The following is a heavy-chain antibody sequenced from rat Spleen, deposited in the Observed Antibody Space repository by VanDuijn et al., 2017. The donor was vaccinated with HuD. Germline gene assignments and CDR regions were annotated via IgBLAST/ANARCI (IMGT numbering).Heavy chain of an antibody. Sequence: EVQLVESGGGLVQPGRSLKLSCAASGFTFSNYGMAWVRQAPPKGLEWVASITNSGGSTYYRDSVKGRFTISRDNAKSTLHLEMDSLTSEDTATYYCAKDGMGGYYFDYWGQGVMFTVSS. CDR1: GFTFSNYG. D-gene: IGHD1-11*01. V-gene: IGHV5S13*01. CDR3: AKDGMGGYYFDY. CDR2: ITNSGGST. J-gene: IGHJ2*01.